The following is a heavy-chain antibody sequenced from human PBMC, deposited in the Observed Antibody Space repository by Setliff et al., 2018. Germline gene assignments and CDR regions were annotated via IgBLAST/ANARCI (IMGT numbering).Heavy chain of an antibody. CDR2: INPKTGGT. CDR1: GYAFTDNY. CDR3: ARDGGGDSDAFDI. J-gene: IGHJ3*02. D-gene: IGHD3-16*01. Sequence: GASVKVSCKTSGYAFTDNYIHWVRQAPGQGLEWMGWINPKTGGTNLAQKFQGWVSMTRDTSITTAYMELSRLTSDDTAVYFCARDGGGDSDAFDIWGQGTMVTVSS. V-gene: IGHV1-2*04.